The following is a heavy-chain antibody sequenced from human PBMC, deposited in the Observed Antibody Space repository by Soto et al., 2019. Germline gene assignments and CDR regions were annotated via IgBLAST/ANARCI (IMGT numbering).Heavy chain of an antibody. CDR3: ARDGGPGRLPHDY. CDR1: GFTFSSYS. V-gene: IGHV3-21*01. J-gene: IGHJ4*02. D-gene: IGHD3-10*01. Sequence: GGSLRLSCAASGFTFSSYSMNWVRQAPGKGLEWVSSISSSSYIYYADSVKGRFTISRDNAKNSLYLQMNSLRAEDTAVYYCARDGGPGRLPHDYWGQGTLVTVSS. CDR2: ISSSSYI.